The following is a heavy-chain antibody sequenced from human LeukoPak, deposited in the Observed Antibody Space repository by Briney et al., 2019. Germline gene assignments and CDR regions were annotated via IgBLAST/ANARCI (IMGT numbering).Heavy chain of an antibody. CDR1: GSSMSSYY. J-gene: IGHJ4*02. CDR3: ASSAAAPLDS. D-gene: IGHD6-25*01. V-gene: IGHV4-59*03. CDR2: IYYSGST. Sequence: PSETPSLTCTVSGSSMSSYYWSWIRQPPGKGLEWVGFIYYSGSTKYNPSLKSRVTISLDTSKNQFSLKVSSVTAADTAVYYCASSAAAPLDSWGQGTLVTASS.